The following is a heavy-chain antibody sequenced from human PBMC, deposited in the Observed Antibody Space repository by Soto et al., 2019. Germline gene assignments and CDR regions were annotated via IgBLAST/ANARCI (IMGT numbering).Heavy chain of an antibody. CDR1: GXTFGGRS. D-gene: IGHD3-10*01. CDR3: AIGSKDSYPGSRMFDF. V-gene: IGHV3-23*01. J-gene: IGHJ4*01. CDR2: ITDTGGET. Sequence: GSLRLSGVASGXTFGGRSMTWVRQAPGEGLQLVSTITDTGGETKSADSVRCLFTISRDNSKSNLYPQMNRLRAEDSAIYYCAIGSKDSYPGSRMFDFWGQGT.